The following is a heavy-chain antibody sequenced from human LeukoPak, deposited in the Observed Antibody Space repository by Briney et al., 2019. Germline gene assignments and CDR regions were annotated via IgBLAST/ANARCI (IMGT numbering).Heavy chain of an antibody. D-gene: IGHD4-11*01. V-gene: IGHV4-39*01. CDR3: ARRGYSNIDFDY. CDR2: IYYSGST. CDR1: GGSISSSSYY. J-gene: IGHJ4*02. Sequence: PSETLSLTCTVSGGSISSSSYYWGWIHQPPGKGLEWIGSIYYSGSTYYNPSLKSRVTISVDTSKNQFSLKLSSVTAADTAVYYCARRGYSNIDFDYWGQGTLVTVSS.